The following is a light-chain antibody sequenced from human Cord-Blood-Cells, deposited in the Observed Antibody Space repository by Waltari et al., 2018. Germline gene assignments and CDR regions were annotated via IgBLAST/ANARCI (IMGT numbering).Light chain of an antibody. CDR1: QSVSSY. CDR2: DAS. V-gene: IGKV3-11*01. Sequence: ELVLTQSPATLSLSPGERATLSCRASQSVSSYLAWYQQKPGQAPRLLIYDASNRATGIPARFSGSGSGTDFTLTINSLEPEDFAVYYCQQRSNWLTFGGGTKVEIK. CDR3: QQRSNWLT. J-gene: IGKJ4*01.